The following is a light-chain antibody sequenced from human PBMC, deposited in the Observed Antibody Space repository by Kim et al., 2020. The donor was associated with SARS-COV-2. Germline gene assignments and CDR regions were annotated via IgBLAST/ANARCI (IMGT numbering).Light chain of an antibody. CDR2: RDS. J-gene: IGLJ2*01. CDR1: NSGSKN. Sequence: VALEKTARISWGGNNSGSKNVHWYQQKPGPAPVLVIYRDSNRPSGIPERFSGSNSGKTATLTIRRAQAGDEADYYCQVWDSSTVVFGGGTQLTVL. CDR3: QVWDSSTVV. V-gene: IGLV3-9*01.